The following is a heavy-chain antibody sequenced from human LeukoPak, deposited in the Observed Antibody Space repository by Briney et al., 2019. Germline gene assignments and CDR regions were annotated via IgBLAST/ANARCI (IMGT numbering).Heavy chain of an antibody. D-gene: IGHD3-22*01. J-gene: IGHJ3*01. CDR3: ARPSADSPDGFDV. V-gene: IGHV3-21*01. CDR2: ISSSFNYH. Sequence: GGSLRLSCAASGVSFSSFSMSWVRQPPGKGLEWVSYISSSFNYHHYADSVKGRFTISRDNAKNSLYVQKNSLRGEDTAVYYCARPSADSPDGFDVWGQGTMVTISS. CDR1: GVSFSSFS.